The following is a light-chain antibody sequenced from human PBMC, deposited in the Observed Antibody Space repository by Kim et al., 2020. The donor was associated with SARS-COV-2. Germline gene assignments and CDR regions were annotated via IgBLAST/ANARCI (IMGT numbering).Light chain of an antibody. CDR3: QQYSNWPRT. CDR1: LSISSN. CDR2: VAS. J-gene: IGKJ2*01. Sequence: SVAPGERATLSCRASLSISSNLAWYQQKPGQAPSLLIYVASTRATGIPARFSGSGSGTEFTLTISSLQSEYFAVYYCQQYSNWPRTFGQGTKLEI. V-gene: IGKV3-15*01.